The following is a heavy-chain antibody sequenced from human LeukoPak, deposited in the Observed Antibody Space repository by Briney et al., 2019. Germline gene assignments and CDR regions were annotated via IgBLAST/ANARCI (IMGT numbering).Heavy chain of an antibody. J-gene: IGHJ4*02. CDR2: ISRSGSTI. V-gene: IGHV3-48*03. Sequence: GGSLRLSCAASGFTFSSYEMNWVRQAPGKGLEWVSYISRSGSTIYYADSVKGRFTISRDNAKNSLYLQMNSLRVEDTAVYYCASGYDLPYWGQGTLVTVSS. CDR1: GFTFSSYE. CDR3: ASGYDLPY. D-gene: IGHD5-12*01.